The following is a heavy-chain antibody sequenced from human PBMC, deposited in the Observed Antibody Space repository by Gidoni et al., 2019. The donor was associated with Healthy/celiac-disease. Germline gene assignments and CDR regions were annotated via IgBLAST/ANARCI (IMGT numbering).Heavy chain of an antibody. D-gene: IGHD3-10*01. CDR3: ARHKITMVRGVIRHYYGMDV. CDR1: GYTFTSHG. V-gene: IGHV1-18*01. Sequence: QVQLVQSGAEVKKPGASVKVSCKASGYTFTSHGISWVRQAPGQGLEWMGWISAYNGNTNYARKLQGRVTMTTDTSTSTAYMELRSLRSDDTAVYYCARHKITMVRGVIRHYYGMDVWGQGTTVTVSS. J-gene: IGHJ6*02. CDR2: ISAYNGNT.